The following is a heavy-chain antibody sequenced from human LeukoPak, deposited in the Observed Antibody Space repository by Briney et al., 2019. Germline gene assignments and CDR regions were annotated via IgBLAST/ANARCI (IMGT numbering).Heavy chain of an antibody. V-gene: IGHV4-39*01. CDR1: GGSISNSSYF. CDR2: INYSGST. J-gene: IGHJ4*02. Sequence: SETPSLTCTVSGGSISNSSYFWGWIRQPPGKGLEWIGSINYSGSTYYNPSFKSRVTISADTSNNQFSLKLNSVTAADTAIYYCARLLGSNPPDHRGQGTLVTVSS. CDR3: ARLLGSNPPDH. D-gene: IGHD1-14*01.